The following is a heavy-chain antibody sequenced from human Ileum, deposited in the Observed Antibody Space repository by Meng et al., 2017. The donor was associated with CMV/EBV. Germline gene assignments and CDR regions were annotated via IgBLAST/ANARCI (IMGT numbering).Heavy chain of an antibody. Sequence: AAGHGKPADAASITGSTAGGYIRSGSYYWGWRRPPPGKGLEWIASIYYSGNSYYNPSLKSRVTILVDTFKNQFSLKLTSVTAADTAVYYCAGDWGPYSSRGYFDPWGQGTLVTVSS. CDR3: AGDWGPYSSRGYFDP. V-gene: IGHV4-39*07. CDR1: GGYIRSGSYY. J-gene: IGHJ5*02. CDR2: IYYSGNS. D-gene: IGHD6-13*01.